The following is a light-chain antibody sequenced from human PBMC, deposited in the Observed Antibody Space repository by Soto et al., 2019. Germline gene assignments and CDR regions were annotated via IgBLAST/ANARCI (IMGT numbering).Light chain of an antibody. CDR1: SSDVGNYNL. V-gene: IGLV2-23*02. CDR3: CSYAGSRTWV. J-gene: IGLJ3*02. CDR2: EVT. Sequence: QSALTQPASVSGSPGQSITISCTGTSSDVGNYNLVSWYQQYPRKAPKLMISEVTKWPSGVSNRFSGSKSGNTASLTISGLQAEDEADYYCCSYAGSRTWVFGGGTKVTVL.